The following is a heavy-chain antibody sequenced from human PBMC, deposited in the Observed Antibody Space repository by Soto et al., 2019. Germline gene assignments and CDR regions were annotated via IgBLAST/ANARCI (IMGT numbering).Heavy chain of an antibody. V-gene: IGHV1-69*01. Sequence: QVQLVQSGAEVKKPGSSVKVSCKAPGGTFSTYAISWVRQAPGQGLEWMGGVIPIFGTPKYAQKFQGRVTITAYESTSTGYMELRSLRSEDTAVYHCARSQGGSSSLDIYYYYYYGMDVWGQGTTVTVSS. CDR2: VIPIFGTP. CDR1: GGTFSTYA. J-gene: IGHJ6*02. CDR3: ARSQGGSSSLDIYYYYYYGMDV. D-gene: IGHD2-15*01.